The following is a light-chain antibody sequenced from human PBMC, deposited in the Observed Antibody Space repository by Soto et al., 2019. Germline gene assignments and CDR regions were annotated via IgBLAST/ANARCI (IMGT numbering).Light chain of an antibody. CDR1: SSDFGDYDY. CDR3: SSYTGSSTLV. J-gene: IGLJ1*01. Sequence: QSALTQPASVSGSPGQSITISCTGTSSDFGDYDYVSWYLQHPGKVPKLMIYEVSNRPSGVSKRFSGSKSGNTASLTISGLQAEDEADYYCSSYTGSSTLVFGTGTKRTVL. V-gene: IGLV2-14*01. CDR2: EVS.